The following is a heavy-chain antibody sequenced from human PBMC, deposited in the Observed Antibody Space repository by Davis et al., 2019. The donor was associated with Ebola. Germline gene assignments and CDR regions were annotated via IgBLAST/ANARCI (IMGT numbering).Heavy chain of an antibody. CDR1: YYISTNSY. V-gene: IGHV5-10-1*01. J-gene: IGHJ4*02. CDR2: SHPSDSYS. Sequence: LNTSCKGAYYISTNSYITVLHQMRGRRVEWVGRSHPSDSYSKYSPSFEGHVTMSVDKSINTAYLEWSSLKTSDTAIYYCARQALIWGQGTQVTVSS. CDR3: ARQALI.